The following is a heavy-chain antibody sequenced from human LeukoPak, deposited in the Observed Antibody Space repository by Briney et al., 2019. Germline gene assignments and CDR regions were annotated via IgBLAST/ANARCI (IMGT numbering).Heavy chain of an antibody. Sequence: SETLSLTCTVSGGSISSYYWSWVRQPAGKGLEWIGRIYSSGSTNYNPSLKSRVTMSVDTSKNQCTLKLTSVTAADTAVYYCARVGDCSSTSCSNYYYYMDVWGKGTTVTVSS. CDR1: GGSISSYY. V-gene: IGHV4-4*07. CDR2: IYSSGST. J-gene: IGHJ6*03. CDR3: ARVGDCSSTSCSNYYYYMDV. D-gene: IGHD2-2*03.